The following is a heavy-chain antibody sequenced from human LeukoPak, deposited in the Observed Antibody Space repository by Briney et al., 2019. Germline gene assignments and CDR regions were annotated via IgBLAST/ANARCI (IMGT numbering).Heavy chain of an antibody. V-gene: IGHV3-30*18. D-gene: IGHD4-17*01. CDR2: ISDDGRRK. CDR3: AKRPSDYGDYVSYFDY. CDR1: GFSFISYG. Sequence: PGGSLRLSCAASGFSFISYGMHWVRQAPGKGLEWVGVISDDGRRKDYADSVKGRFTISRDNSKDTLYLHMNSLRAEDTAVYYCAKRPSDYGDYVSYFDYWGQGTLVTVSS. J-gene: IGHJ4*02.